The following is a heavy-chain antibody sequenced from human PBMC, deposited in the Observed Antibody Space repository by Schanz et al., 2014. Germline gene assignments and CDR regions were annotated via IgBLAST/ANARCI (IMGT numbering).Heavy chain of an antibody. D-gene: IGHD2-21*02. CDR3: ARDLNRCGGDCYSG. Sequence: EVQLLESGGGLAQPGGSLRLACAASGITFSGYSMNWVRQAPGRGLEWVSSISPSSSYIYYADSVKGRFTISRDNAKNSLYLQMNSLRAEDTAVYYCARDLNRCGGDCYSGWGQGTLVTVSS. J-gene: IGHJ4*02. CDR2: ISPSSSYI. CDR1: GITFSGYS. V-gene: IGHV3-21*02.